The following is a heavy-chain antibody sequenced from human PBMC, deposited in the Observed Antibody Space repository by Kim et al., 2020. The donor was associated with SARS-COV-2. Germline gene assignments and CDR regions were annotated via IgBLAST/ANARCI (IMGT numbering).Heavy chain of an antibody. J-gene: IGHJ4*02. CDR2: T. V-gene: IGHV5-51*01. Sequence: TGYSPSFQGQVTISADKSISTAYLQWSSLKASDTAMYYCASSLWNPFDYWGQGTLVTVSS. CDR3: ASSLWNPFDY. D-gene: IGHD1-1*01.